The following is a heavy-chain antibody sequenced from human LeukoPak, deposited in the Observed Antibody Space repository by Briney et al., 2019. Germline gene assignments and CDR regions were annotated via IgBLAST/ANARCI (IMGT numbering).Heavy chain of an antibody. CDR3: ARPRQMATPQRAFDY. V-gene: IGHV3-48*03. CDR2: ISSSGSTI. J-gene: IGHJ4*02. Sequence: PGGSLRLSCAASGFTFSSYEMNWVRQAPGKGLEWVSYISSSGSTIYYADSVKGRFTISRDNAKNSLYLQTNSLRAEDTAVYYCARPRQMATPQRAFDYWGQGTLVTVSS. D-gene: IGHD5-24*01. CDR1: GFTFSSYE.